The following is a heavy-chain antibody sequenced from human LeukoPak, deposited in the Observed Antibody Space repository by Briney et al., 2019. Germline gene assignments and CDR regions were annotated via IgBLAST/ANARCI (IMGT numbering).Heavy chain of an antibody. CDR3: AKDLHSSSWYNYFQH. CDR2: ISDSGGST. D-gene: IGHD6-13*01. CDR1: GFTFSSYA. Sequence: GGSLRLTCAASGFTFSSYAMRWVRQAPGKGLEWVSAISDSGGSTYYADSVTGRFTVSRDNSKNTLYLQMNSLRAEDTAVYYCAKDLHSSSWYNYFQHWGQGTLVTVSS. J-gene: IGHJ1*01. V-gene: IGHV3-23*01.